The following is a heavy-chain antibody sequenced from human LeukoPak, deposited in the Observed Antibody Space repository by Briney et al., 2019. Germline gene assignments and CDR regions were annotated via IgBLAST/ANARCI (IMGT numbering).Heavy chain of an antibody. V-gene: IGHV3-21*01. J-gene: IGHJ4*02. CDR3: ATKYRAGWLFDY. CDR2: IDNDGSYI. CDR1: GFTFSSYT. D-gene: IGHD6-19*01. Sequence: PGGSLRLSCAASGFTFSSYTMNWVRQAPGKGLEWVSSIDNDGSYIYYADSVKGRFTLSRDNAENSVHLQMISLRAEDTAVYYCATKYRAGWLFDYWGQGTLVTVSS.